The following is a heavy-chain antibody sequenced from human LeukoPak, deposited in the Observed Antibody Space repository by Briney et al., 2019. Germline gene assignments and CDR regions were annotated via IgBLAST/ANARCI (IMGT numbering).Heavy chain of an antibody. Sequence: SETLSLTCTVSGYSISSGYYWSWIRQPPGKGLEWIGEINHSGSTNYNPSLKSRVTISVDTSKNQFSLKLSSVTAADTAVYYCAREGSSSSQFDYWGQGTLVTVSS. V-gene: IGHV4-38-2*02. CDR3: AREGSSSSQFDY. J-gene: IGHJ4*02. CDR2: INHSGST. CDR1: GYSISSGYY. D-gene: IGHD6-6*01.